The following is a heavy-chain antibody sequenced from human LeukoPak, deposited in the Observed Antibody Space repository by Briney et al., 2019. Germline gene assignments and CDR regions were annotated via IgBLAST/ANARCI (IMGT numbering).Heavy chain of an antibody. J-gene: IGHJ4*02. CDR1: GGSFSGYY. Sequence: PSETLSLTCAVYGGSFSGYYWSWIRQPPGKGLEWIGEINHSGSTNYNPSLKSRVTISVDTSKNQFSLKLSSVTAADTAVYYCARAFYSSSWYHKEDFFDYWGQGTPVTVSS. D-gene: IGHD6-13*01. CDR3: ARAFYSSSWYHKEDFFDY. CDR2: INHSGST. V-gene: IGHV4-34*01.